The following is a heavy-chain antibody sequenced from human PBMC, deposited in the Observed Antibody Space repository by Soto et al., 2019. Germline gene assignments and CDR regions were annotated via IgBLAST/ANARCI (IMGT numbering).Heavy chain of an antibody. CDR1: GFTFSPYN. CDR2: ISSSSSYI. CDR3: ARGLEGATRKNWFDS. J-gene: IGHJ5*01. D-gene: IGHD1-1*01. Sequence: EVQLVESGGGLVKPGGSLRLSCAASGFTFSPYNMNWVRQAPGKGLEWVASISSSSSYIYYADSVEGRFTISRDNAKNSLYLQMNSLRDEDTAVYYCARGLEGATRKNWFDSWGQGTLVTVSS. V-gene: IGHV3-21*01.